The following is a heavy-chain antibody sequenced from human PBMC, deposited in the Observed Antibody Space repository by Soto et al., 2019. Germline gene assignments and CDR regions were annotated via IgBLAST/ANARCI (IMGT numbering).Heavy chain of an antibody. CDR3: ARDSVAAEFDY. V-gene: IGHV3-33*01. CDR2: IWYDGSNK. J-gene: IGHJ4*02. Sequence: QVQLVESGGGVVQPGRSLRLSCAASGFTFSSYGMHWVRQAPGKGLEWVAVIWYDGSNKYYADSVKGRFTISRDNSKNPLYLQMNSLRAEDTAVYYCARDSVAAEFDYWGQGTLVTVSS. CDR1: GFTFSSYG. D-gene: IGHD6-25*01.